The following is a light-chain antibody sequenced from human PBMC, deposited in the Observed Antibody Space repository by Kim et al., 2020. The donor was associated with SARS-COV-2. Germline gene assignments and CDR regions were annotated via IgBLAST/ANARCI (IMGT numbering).Light chain of an antibody. CDR1: KLGDKY. CDR3: QAWDSSTAV. Sequence: SVSPRQTASITCSGDKLGDKYACWYQQKPGQSPVLVIYQDSKRPSGIPERFSGSNSGNTATLTISGTQAMDEADYYCQAWDSSTAVFGGGTKVTVL. CDR2: QDS. V-gene: IGLV3-1*01. J-gene: IGLJ2*01.